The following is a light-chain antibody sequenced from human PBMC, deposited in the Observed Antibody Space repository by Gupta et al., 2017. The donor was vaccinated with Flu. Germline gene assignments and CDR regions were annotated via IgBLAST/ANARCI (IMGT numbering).Light chain of an antibody. CDR2: EVT. J-gene: IGLJ2*01. CDR3: SAYTTRSVLV. CDR1: SSDVGKYHF. Sequence: SMTISCSGTSSDVGKYHFISWYQLRPVIAPKLVLSEVTNRPAGITVRFSGSKSGNTASLIISGLQSDDEADYYCSAYTTRSVLVLGGGTKLTVL. V-gene: IGLV2-14*01.